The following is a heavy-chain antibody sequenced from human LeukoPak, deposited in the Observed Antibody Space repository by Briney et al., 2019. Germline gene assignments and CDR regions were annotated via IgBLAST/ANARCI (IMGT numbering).Heavy chain of an antibody. CDR1: GFTFISYT. V-gene: IGHV3-21*01. D-gene: IGHD3-22*01. CDR2: ISGSSSYI. Sequence: GGSLRLSRAASGFTFISYTMNWVRQAPGKGLEWVSSISGSSSYIYYADSVRGRFTISRDNANNSLFLHMNSLRAEDTAVYYCARVDSSAWSVSVWGQGTLVTVSS. CDR3: ARVDSSAWSVSV. J-gene: IGHJ4*02.